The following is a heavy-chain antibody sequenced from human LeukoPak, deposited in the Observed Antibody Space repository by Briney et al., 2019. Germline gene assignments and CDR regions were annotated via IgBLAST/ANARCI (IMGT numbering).Heavy chain of an antibody. CDR1: GFTFSSYS. CDR2: ISSSSSYI. D-gene: IGHD6-13*01. CDR3: ARGVGAAAGRSDY. V-gene: IGHV3-21*01. J-gene: IGHJ4*02. Sequence: GGSLRLSCAASGFTFSSYSMNWVRQAPGKGLEWVSSISSSSSYIYYADSVKGRFTISRDNAKNSLYLQMNSLRAEDTAVYYCARGVGAAAGRSDYWGQGTLVTVSS.